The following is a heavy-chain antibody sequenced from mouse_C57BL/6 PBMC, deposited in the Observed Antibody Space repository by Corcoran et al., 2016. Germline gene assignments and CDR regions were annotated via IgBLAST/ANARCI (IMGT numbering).Heavy chain of an antibody. CDR2: INPNNGGT. V-gene: IGHV1-26*01. J-gene: IGHJ3*01. Sequence: EVQLQQSGPELVKPGASVKISCKASGYTFTDYYMNWVKQSHGKSLEWIGDINPNNGGTSYNQKFKGKATLTVDKSSSTAYMELRSLTSEDSAVYYCARGDDRAYWGQGTLVTVSA. CDR3: ARGDDRAY. CDR1: GYTFTDYY. D-gene: IGHD2-12*01.